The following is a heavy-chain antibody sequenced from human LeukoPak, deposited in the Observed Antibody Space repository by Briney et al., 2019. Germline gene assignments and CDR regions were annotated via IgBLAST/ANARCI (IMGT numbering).Heavy chain of an antibody. CDR3: ARSQAGYDSSGYYRGTPPGY. CDR2: IYSGGST. D-gene: IGHD3-22*01. J-gene: IGHJ4*02. V-gene: IGHV3-53*05. Sequence: GGSLRLSCAASGFTVSSNYMSWVRQAPGKGLEWVSVIYSGGSTYYADSVKGRFTISRDNSKNTLYLQMNSLRAEDTAVYYCARSQAGYDSSGYYRGTPPGYWGQGTLVTVSS. CDR1: GFTVSSNY.